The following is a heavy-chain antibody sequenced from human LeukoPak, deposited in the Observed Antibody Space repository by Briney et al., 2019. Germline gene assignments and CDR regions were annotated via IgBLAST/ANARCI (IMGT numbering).Heavy chain of an antibody. D-gene: IGHD5-12*01. CDR3: SLGYSEDAFDT. CDR2: IYYSGST. V-gene: IGHV4-4*02. CDR1: GGSISSSNW. J-gene: IGHJ3*02. Sequence: SETLSLTCAVSGGSISSSNWWSWVRQPPGKGLEWIGYIYYSGSTYYNPSLKSRVTISVDTSKNQFSLKLSSVTAADTAVYYCSLGYSEDAFDTWGQGTMVTVSS.